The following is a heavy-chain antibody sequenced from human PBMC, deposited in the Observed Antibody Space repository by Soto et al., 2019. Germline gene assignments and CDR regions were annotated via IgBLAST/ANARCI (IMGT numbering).Heavy chain of an antibody. Sequence: ASVKVSCKASGYTFTSYGISWVRQAPGQGLEWMGIINPSGGSTSYAQKFQGRVTMTRDTSTSTVYMELSSLRSEDTAVYYCAGPIAVADHGGAFDIWGQGTMVTVSS. CDR2: INPSGGST. D-gene: IGHD6-19*01. J-gene: IGHJ3*02. CDR1: GYTFTSYG. V-gene: IGHV1-46*03. CDR3: AGPIAVADHGGAFDI.